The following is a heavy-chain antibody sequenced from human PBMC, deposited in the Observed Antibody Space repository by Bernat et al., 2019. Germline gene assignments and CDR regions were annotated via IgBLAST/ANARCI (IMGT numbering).Heavy chain of an antibody. Sequence: EVQLVESGGGVVQPGGPLRLSCAPSGFIFHAYVMHWVRQAPGMGLEWVSRINHDSSGTSYADSVRGRFTISRDNSKNSLYLQMNSLRVEDTALYYCVKDNANWAFDYWGRGTLVTVSS. CDR3: VKDNANWAFDY. D-gene: IGHD1-1*01. CDR1: GFIFHAYV. V-gene: IGHV3-43*02. J-gene: IGHJ4*02. CDR2: INHDSSGT.